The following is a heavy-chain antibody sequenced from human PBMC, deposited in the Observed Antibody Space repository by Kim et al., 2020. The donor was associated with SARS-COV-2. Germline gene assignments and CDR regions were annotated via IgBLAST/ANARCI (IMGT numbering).Heavy chain of an antibody. J-gene: IGHJ4*02. CDR1: GFTFSNYA. CDR3: ARDRSVGSTLYYYFDY. CDR2: ISSSSGKI. V-gene: IGHV3-48*02. Sequence: GGSLRLSCAASGFTFSNYAINWVRQAPGKGLEWVSYISSSSGKIDYADSVKGRFTISRDNAKNSVYLQMNSLRDEDTAVYYCARDRSVGSTLYYYFDYWGQGALVTVSS. D-gene: IGHD6-13*01.